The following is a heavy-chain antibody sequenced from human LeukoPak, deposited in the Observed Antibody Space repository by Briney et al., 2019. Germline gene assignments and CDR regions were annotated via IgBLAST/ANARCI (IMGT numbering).Heavy chain of an antibody. CDR2: FYWDDEK. Sequence: SGPTLVNPTQTLTLTCTFSGFSLSTSGVGVGWIRQPPGKALQWLALFYWDDEKYYSPSLKSRLSISRDTSRNQVVLTMTNMDPLDTATYFCAHSYYFGSRSYYNVWFAPWGLGTLVTVSS. CDR1: GFSLSTSGVG. CDR3: AHSYYFGSRSYYNVWFAP. V-gene: IGHV2-5*02. J-gene: IGHJ5*02. D-gene: IGHD3-10*01.